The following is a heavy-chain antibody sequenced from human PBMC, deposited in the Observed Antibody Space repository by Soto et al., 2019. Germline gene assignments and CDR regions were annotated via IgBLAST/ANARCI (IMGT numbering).Heavy chain of an antibody. CDR2: IIPIFGTA. J-gene: IGHJ4*01. CDR3: ARGWYSSSSGMDY. D-gene: IGHD6-6*01. Sequence: QVQLVQSGAEVKKPGSSVNVSCKASGGTFSSYAISWVRQAPGQGLEWMGGIIPIFGTANYAQKFQGRVTITADESTSTPYMELSSLKSDDMEEYYCARGWYSSSSGMDYWGQGTPVTVSS. V-gene: IGHV1-69*01. CDR1: GGTFSSYA.